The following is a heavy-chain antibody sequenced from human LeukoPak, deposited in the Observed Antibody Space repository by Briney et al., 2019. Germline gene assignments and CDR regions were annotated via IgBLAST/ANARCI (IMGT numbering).Heavy chain of an antibody. CDR3: ARLITMVRGLEDWFDP. Sequence: SGTLSLTCAVSGGSISSSNWWSWVRQPPGKGLEWNGEIYHSGSTNYNPSLNSRVTISVDKSKNQFSLKLSSVTAADTAVYYCARLITMVRGLEDWFDPWGQGSLVTVSS. CDR1: GGSISSSNW. V-gene: IGHV4-4*02. D-gene: IGHD3-10*01. J-gene: IGHJ5*02. CDR2: IYHSGST.